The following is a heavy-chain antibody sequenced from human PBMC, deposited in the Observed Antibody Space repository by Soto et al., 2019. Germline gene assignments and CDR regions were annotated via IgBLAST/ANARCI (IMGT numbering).Heavy chain of an antibody. Sequence: EVQLLESGGGGVQPGGSLRLSCAASGFIFSDYAMTWVRQTPGKGLEWVSAITSSGSSTYFADSLKGRITISRDNSKNTLSLQMDSLRVEDTAIYYWAKGVDGYVVSSFDSWGQGALVTVSS. CDR2: ITSSGSST. CDR1: GFIFSDYA. CDR3: AKGVDGYVVSSFDS. V-gene: IGHV3-23*01. J-gene: IGHJ4*02. D-gene: IGHD5-12*01.